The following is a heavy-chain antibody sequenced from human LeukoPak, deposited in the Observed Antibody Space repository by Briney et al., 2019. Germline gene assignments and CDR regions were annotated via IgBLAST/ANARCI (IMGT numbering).Heavy chain of an antibody. J-gene: IGHJ3*02. Sequence: GASVKVSCKASGYTFTSYGISWVRQAPGQGLEWMGWISAYNGNTNYAQKFQGRVTITRNTSISTAYMELSSLRSEDTAVYYCAKTKGSGAFDIWGQGTMVTVSS. D-gene: IGHD2-8*01. CDR2: ISAYNGNT. CDR1: GYTFTSYG. V-gene: IGHV1-18*01. CDR3: AKTKGSGAFDI.